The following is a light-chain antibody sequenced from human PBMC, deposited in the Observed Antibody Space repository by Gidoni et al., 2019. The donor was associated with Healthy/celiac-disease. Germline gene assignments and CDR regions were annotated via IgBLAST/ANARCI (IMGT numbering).Light chain of an antibody. Sequence: QSVLTQQPSVSGAPGQRVTISCTGSSSNIGAGYDVHWYQQLPGTAPNLLIYGNSHRPSGVPDRFSGSKSGTSSSLAITGLQAEDEADYYCQSYDSSLSGSWVFGGGTKLTVL. J-gene: IGLJ3*02. CDR3: QSYDSSLSGSWV. CDR2: GNS. V-gene: IGLV1-40*01. CDR1: SSNIGAGYD.